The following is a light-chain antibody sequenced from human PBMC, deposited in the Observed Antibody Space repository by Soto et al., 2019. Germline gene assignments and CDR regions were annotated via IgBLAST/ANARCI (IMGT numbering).Light chain of an antibody. J-gene: IGKJ2*01. CDR2: GAS. CDR1: PSVSSD. CDR3: QQYNNWPDT. V-gene: IGKV3-15*01. Sequence: EIVMTQSPATLSASPGVTATLACRASPSVSSDLAWYQQKPGQAPRLLIYGASTRATGIPARFSGSGSGTEFTLTISSLQSEDFAVYYCQQYNNWPDTVGQGTKLEIK.